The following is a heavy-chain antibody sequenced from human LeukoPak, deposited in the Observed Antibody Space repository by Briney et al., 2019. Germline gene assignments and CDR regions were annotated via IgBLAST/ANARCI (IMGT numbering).Heavy chain of an antibody. CDR2: IYYSGST. D-gene: IGHD3-9*01. J-gene: IGHJ4*02. Sequence: PSETLSLTCTVSGGSISSYYGSWIRQPPGKGLEWIGDIYYSGSTNYNPSLKSRVTISVAPSKNQFSLKLSSVTAADPAVYHCARGETRDILTGTYFDYWGQGTLVTVSS. CDR1: GGSISSYY. CDR3: ARGETRDILTGTYFDY. V-gene: IGHV4-59*01.